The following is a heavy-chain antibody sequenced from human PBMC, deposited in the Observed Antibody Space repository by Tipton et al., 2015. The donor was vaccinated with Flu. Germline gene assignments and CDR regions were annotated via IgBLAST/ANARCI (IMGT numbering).Heavy chain of an antibody. D-gene: IGHD4-23*01. CDR1: GGSISGYY. CDR2: IYYSGST. Sequence: TLSLTCTVSGGSISGYYWTWIRQPPGKGLEWIGYIYYSGSTNYNPSLKSRVTISVDTSKNQFSLKLSSVTAADTAVYYCATEYREGGNRYYFDYWGQGTLVAVSS. V-gene: IGHV4-59*01. CDR3: ATEYREGGNRYYFDY. J-gene: IGHJ4*02.